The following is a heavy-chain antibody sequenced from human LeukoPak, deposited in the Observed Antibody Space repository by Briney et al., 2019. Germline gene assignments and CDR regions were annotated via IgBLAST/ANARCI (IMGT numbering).Heavy chain of an antibody. J-gene: IGHJ6*03. CDR1: GFTFSSYE. Sequence: GGSLRLSCAASGFTFSSYEMNWVRQAPGKGLEWVSYISSSGSTIYYADSVKGRFTISRDNAKNSLYLQMNSLRAEDTAVYYCARPPKAVTSLNHYYMDVWGKGTTVTVSS. D-gene: IGHD4-17*01. CDR2: ISSSGSTI. V-gene: IGHV3-48*03. CDR3: ARPPKAVTSLNHYYMDV.